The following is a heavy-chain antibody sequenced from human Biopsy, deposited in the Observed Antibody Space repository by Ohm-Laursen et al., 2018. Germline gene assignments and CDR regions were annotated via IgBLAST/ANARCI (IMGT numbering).Heavy chain of an antibody. CDR2: IFYDGSNT. V-gene: IGHV3-30*18. J-gene: IGHJ3*01. CDR1: GFTLNNYG. CDR3: AKDRYNYTPIGGFSMDV. Sequence: SLRLSCTASGFTLNNYGMQWVRQAPGKGLERVAFIFYDGSNTYYADSVKGRFTISRDNSRDTLYLQMSSLRAEDTAVYYCAKDRYNYTPIGGFSMDVWGQGTLGTVSS. D-gene: IGHD5-18*01.